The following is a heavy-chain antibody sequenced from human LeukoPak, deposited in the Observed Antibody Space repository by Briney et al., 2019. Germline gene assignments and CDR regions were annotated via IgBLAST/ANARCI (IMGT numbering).Heavy chain of an antibody. D-gene: IGHD2-21*01. V-gene: IGHV4-34*01. CDR3: ARHQAAYCGGECHQYYYYYIDV. CDR2: VNHSGIT. Sequence: SETLSLTCAVYGGSFSDYYWSWIRQPPGKGLEWIGEVNHSGITIYNPSLKSRVTISVDTPKNQFSLKVTFVTAADTAVYYCARHQAAYCGGECHQYYYYYIDVWGKGTTVTVSS. CDR1: GGSFSDYY. J-gene: IGHJ6*03.